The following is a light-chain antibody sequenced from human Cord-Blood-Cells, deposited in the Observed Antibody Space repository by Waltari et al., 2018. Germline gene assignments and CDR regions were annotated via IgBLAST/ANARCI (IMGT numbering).Light chain of an antibody. Sequence: QSALTQPRSVSGSPGQSVTLSCTGPSSDVGGYNYVSWYQQHPGKAPKLMIYDVSKRPSGVPDRFSGSKSGNTASLTISGLQAEDEADYYCCSYAGSYTSYVFGTGTKVTVL. V-gene: IGLV2-11*01. CDR2: DVS. CDR1: SSDVGGYNY. J-gene: IGLJ1*01. CDR3: CSYAGSYTSYV.